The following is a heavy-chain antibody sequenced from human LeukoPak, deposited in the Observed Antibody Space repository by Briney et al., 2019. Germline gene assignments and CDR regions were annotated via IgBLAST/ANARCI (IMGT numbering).Heavy chain of an antibody. CDR3: AKDMILGDY. CDR2: LSFDGNSQ. D-gene: IGHD3/OR15-3a*01. CDR1: GFPFTSYG. V-gene: IGHV3-30*18. Sequence: GGSLRLSCAASGFPFTSYGMHWVRQAPGKGLEWVTFLSFDGNSQYYAHSVKGRFTVSRDDSKSTLYLQMNSLRAEDTALYYCAKDMILGDYWGQGTLVTVSS. J-gene: IGHJ4*02.